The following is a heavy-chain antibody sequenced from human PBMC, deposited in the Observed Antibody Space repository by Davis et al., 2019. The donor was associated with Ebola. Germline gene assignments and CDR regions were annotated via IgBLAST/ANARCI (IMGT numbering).Heavy chain of an antibody. J-gene: IGHJ5*01. CDR1: GGSISSYY. D-gene: IGHD3-22*01. V-gene: IGHV4-59*01. Sequence: MPSETLSLTCTVSGGSISSYYWNYIRQSPGKGLEWIGYIHNSGFTKFSPSLKSRVTMSLDTAKNQLSLKLKSVTAADTAVYFCASSPPDSPLGYNWLDSWGQGTLVTVSS. CDR3: ASSPPDSPLGYNWLDS. CDR2: IHNSGFT.